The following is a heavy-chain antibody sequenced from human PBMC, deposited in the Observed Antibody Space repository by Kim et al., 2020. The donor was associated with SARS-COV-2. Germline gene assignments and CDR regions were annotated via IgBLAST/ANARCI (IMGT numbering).Heavy chain of an antibody. J-gene: IGHJ5*02. D-gene: IGHD6-13*01. Sequence: SVKGRFSIPRNNAKKSLYLQMNSLRAEDTAVYYCARVSSGSSSWYWFDAWGQGTLVTVSS. V-gene: IGHV3-11*05. CDR3: ARVSSGSSSWYWFDA.